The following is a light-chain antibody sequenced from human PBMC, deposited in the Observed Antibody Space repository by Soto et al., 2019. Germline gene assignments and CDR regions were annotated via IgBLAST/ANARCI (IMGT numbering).Light chain of an antibody. Sequence: QSVLTQPPSVSGAPGQRVTISCTGSSSNIGAGYAVHWYQQLPGTAPKLLIYGNNNRPSGVPDRFSGSKSGTSASLAITGLQAEDEADYYCQSYDSSLSTYVFXTGTKVTVL. J-gene: IGLJ1*01. CDR3: QSYDSSLSTYV. CDR2: GNN. CDR1: SSNIGAGYA. V-gene: IGLV1-40*01.